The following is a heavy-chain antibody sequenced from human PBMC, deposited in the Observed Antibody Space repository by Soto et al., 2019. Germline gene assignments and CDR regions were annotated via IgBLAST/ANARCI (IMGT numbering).Heavy chain of an antibody. Sequence: QVQLQESGPGLLKPSQTLSLTCSVSGGSISNRDNYWSWIRQPPGKGLEWIGYIYYSGSVYYNPSTKSRASISVDTARTQFSLRLTSVTGADTAVYYCARVFACCSIAGCYRGALSFWGQGARVTVSS. CDR2: IYYSGSV. J-gene: IGHJ4*02. V-gene: IGHV4-30-4*01. CDR1: GGSISNRDNY. CDR3: ARVFACCSIAGCYRGALSF. D-gene: IGHD2-2*01.